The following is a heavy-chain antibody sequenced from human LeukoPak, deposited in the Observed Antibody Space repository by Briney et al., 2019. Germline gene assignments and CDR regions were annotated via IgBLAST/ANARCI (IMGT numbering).Heavy chain of an antibody. D-gene: IGHD3-3*01. V-gene: IGHV4-59*12. CDR3: ARGRNYDFWSGYFGY. Sequence: SETLSLTCTVSGGSISSYYWSWIRQPPGKGLEWIGYIYYSGSTNYNPSLKSRVTISVDTPKNQFSLKLCSVTAADTAVYYCARGRNYDFWSGYFGYWGQGTLVTVSS. CDR1: GGSISSYY. CDR2: IYYSGST. J-gene: IGHJ4*02.